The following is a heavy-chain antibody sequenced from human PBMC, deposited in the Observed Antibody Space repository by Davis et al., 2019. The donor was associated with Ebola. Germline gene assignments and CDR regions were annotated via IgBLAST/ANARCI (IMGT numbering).Heavy chain of an antibody. V-gene: IGHV3-11*01. Sequence: GESLKISCAASGFTFSDYYMSWIRQAPGKGLEWVSYISSSGRTIYYADSVKGRFTISRDIAKKSLYLQMNSLRAEDTAVYYCASEGRAGTLGYYAMDVWGQGTTVTVSS. CDR3: ASEGRAGTLGYYAMDV. D-gene: IGHD1-7*01. J-gene: IGHJ6*02. CDR1: GFTFSDYY. CDR2: ISSSGRTI.